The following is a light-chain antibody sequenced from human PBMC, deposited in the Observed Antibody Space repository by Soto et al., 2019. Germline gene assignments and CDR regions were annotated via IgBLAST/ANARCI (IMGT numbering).Light chain of an antibody. CDR1: QGTQIY. J-gene: IGKJ4*01. CDR3: QKYDSAPLT. Sequence: DIQRTQSPSSLSASVGSSVTIPCRASQGTQIYLAWYQQKPGKVPKLLIYAASSLQSGVPSRFSGSGSGTDFTLTISSLQPEDFATYYCQKYDSAPLTFGGGTKVEIK. CDR2: AAS. V-gene: IGKV1-27*01.